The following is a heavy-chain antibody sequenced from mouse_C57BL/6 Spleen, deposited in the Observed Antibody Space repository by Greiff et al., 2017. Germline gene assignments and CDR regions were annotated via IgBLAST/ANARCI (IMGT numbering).Heavy chain of an antibody. CDR3: TRGTVVAPFAY. CDR1: GFTFSSYA. J-gene: IGHJ3*01. CDR2: ISSGGDYI. D-gene: IGHD1-1*01. V-gene: IGHV5-9-1*02. Sequence: EVMLVESGEGLVKPGGSLKLSCAASGFTFSSYAMSWVRQTPEKRLEWVAYISSGGDYIYYADTVKGRFTISRDNARNTLYLQMSSLKSEDTAMYYCTRGTVVAPFAYWGQGTLVTVSA.